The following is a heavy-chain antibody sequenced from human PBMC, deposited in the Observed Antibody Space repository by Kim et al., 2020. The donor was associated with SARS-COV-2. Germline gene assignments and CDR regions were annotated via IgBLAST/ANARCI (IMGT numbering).Heavy chain of an antibody. D-gene: IGHD1-26*01. Sequence: GGSLRLSCAASGFTFSSYAMHWVRQAPGKGLEWVAVISYDGSNKYYADSVKGRFTISRDNSKNTLYLQMNSLRAEDTAVYYCAREAFSEGSYYGMDVWGQGTTVTVSS. CDR2: ISYDGSNK. CDR3: AREAFSEGSYYGMDV. V-gene: IGHV3-30*04. J-gene: IGHJ6*02. CDR1: GFTFSSYA.